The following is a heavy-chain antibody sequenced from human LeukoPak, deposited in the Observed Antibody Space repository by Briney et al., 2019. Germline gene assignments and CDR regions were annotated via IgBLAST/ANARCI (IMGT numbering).Heavy chain of an antibody. CDR1: GGSFSGYY. V-gene: IGHV4-34*01. CDR2: INHSGST. Sequence: KPSETLSLTCAVYGGSFSGYYWSWIRQPPGKGLEWIGEINHSGSTNYNPSLKSRVTISVDTSKNQFSLKLSSVTAADTAVYYCARRSSGWSALAFDIWGQGTMVTVSS. CDR3: ARRSSGWSALAFDI. J-gene: IGHJ3*02. D-gene: IGHD6-19*01.